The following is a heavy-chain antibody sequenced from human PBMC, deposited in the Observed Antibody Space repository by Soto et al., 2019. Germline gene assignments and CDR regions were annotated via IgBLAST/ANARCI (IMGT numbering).Heavy chain of an antibody. J-gene: IGHJ5*02. Sequence: PRGSLRLSCAASGFTFSDAWMSWVRQAPGKGLDWVGRIKSKSDGGTTEYAAPVRGRFTISRDDSKNTSYLQMNSLKTEDTAVYYCTTDLWRIAVVVGSTGYFNPWGQGTPVTVSS. V-gene: IGHV3-15*01. CDR3: TTDLWRIAVVVGSTGYFNP. CDR1: GFTFSDAW. D-gene: IGHD2-15*01. CDR2: IKSKSDGGTT.